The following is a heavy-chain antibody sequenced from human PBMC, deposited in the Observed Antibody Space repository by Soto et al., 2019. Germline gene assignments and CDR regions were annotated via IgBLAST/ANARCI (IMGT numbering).Heavy chain of an antibody. Sequence: VQLVESGGGVVQPGRSLRLSCAASGFTFSSYGMHWVRQAPGKGLEWVAVIWYDGSNKYYADSVKGRFTISRDNYKNTRYLQMNSLRAEDTAVYYCARDYYDILTGYPAYYFDYWGQGTLVTVSS. D-gene: IGHD3-9*01. CDR1: GFTFSSYG. CDR2: IWYDGSNK. J-gene: IGHJ4*02. CDR3: ARDYYDILTGYPAYYFDY. V-gene: IGHV3-33*01.